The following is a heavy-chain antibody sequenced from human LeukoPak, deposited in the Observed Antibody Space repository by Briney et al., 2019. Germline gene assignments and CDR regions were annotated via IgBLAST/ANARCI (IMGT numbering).Heavy chain of an antibody. CDR3: ARGPLAQGQPFAY. CDR2: IYYSGST. CDR1: GGSVSSGNYY. Sequence: SETLSLTCSVSGGSVSSGNYYWSWLRQPPGKGLEWIGYIYYSGSTNYNPSLTSRVTISVDTSKNQFSLKSSSVTAADTAVYYCARGPLAQGQPFAYWGQGTLVTVSS. J-gene: IGHJ4*02. V-gene: IGHV4-61*01.